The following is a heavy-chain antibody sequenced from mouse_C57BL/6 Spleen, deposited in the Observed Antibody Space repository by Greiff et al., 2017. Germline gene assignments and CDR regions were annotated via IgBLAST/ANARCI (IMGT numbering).Heavy chain of an antibody. CDR3: ARNSNDWYFDV. CDR1: GFTFSSYG. Sequence: EVKLVESGGDLVKPGGSLKLSCAASGFTFSSYGMSWVRQTPDKRLEWVATISSGGSYTYYPDCLKGRFTISRDNAKNTLYLQMSSLKSGDTAMYYCARNSNDWYFDVWGTGTTVTVSS. D-gene: IGHD2-5*01. J-gene: IGHJ1*03. V-gene: IGHV5-6*01. CDR2: ISSGGSYT.